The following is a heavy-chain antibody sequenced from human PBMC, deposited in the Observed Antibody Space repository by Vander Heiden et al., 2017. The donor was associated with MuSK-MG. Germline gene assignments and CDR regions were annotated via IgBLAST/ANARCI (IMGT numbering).Heavy chain of an antibody. Sequence: QVQLVESGGGVVQPGRSLRLSCHASGFTFTDYGMHWVRQAPGKGLEWVTVIWYDGSYKYYADSVKGRFTISRDNSKNTVYLQMNGLRAEDTAVYYCARDSSGWRFDYWGQGTLVTVSS. D-gene: IGHD6-19*01. J-gene: IGHJ4*02. CDR2: IWYDGSYK. CDR1: GFTFTDYG. V-gene: IGHV3-33*01. CDR3: ARDSSGWRFDY.